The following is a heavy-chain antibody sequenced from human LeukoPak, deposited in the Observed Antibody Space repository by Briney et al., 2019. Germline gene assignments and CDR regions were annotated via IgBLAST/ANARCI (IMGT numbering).Heavy chain of an antibody. J-gene: IGHJ4*02. D-gene: IGHD6-13*01. CDR3: TRYSSSWFCSDY. CDR1: GFTFSSYS. Sequence: PGGSLRLYCAASGFTFSSYSMNWVRQAPGKGLEWVSSISSSSSYIYYSDSVKGRFTISRDNAKNSLYLQMNSLKTEDTAVYYCTRYSSSWFCSDYWGQGALVTVSS. V-gene: IGHV3-21*03. CDR2: ISSSSSYI.